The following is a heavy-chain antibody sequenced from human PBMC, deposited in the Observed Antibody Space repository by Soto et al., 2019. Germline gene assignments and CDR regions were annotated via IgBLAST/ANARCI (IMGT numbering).Heavy chain of an antibody. D-gene: IGHD2-2*01. V-gene: IGHV3-23*01. Sequence: EVQLFESGGALVQPGGSLRLSCAASRLTFSNYVVNWVRQAPGKGLEWVSTVGGTGHTYYPDSVKGRFTISRDNSKNMIYLQMSGLRAEDTAVYYCATSGHCNSLKCTSFDMWGQGTMVAVSS. J-gene: IGHJ3*02. CDR3: ATSGHCNSLKCTSFDM. CDR2: VGGTGHT. CDR1: RLTFSNYV.